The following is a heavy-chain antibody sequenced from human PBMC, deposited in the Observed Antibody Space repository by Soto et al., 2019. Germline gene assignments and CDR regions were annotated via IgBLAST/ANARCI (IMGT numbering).Heavy chain of an antibody. Sequence: PSETQSFTCSGYGGSVICYYWSGIRQPPGKGLEWIGEINGSGSTNYNPSLKSRVTISVDTSKNQFSLKLSSVTAADTAVYYCARXXXXXXXWGKGTLVTVSS. J-gene: IGHJ4*02. CDR2: INGSGST. V-gene: IGHV4-34*01. CDR3: ARXXXXXXX. CDR1: GGSVICYY.